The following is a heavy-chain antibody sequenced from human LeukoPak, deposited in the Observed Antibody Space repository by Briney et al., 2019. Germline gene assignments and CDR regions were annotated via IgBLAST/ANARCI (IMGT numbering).Heavy chain of an antibody. CDR1: GFTFSSYS. Sequence: GVSLRLSCAASGFTFSSYSMNWVRQAPGKGLEWVSSISSSSSYIYYADSVKGRFTISRDNAKNSLYLQMNSLRAEDTAVYYCARENYYYYYMDVWGKGTTVTVSS. V-gene: IGHV3-21*01. CDR3: ARENYYYYYMDV. J-gene: IGHJ6*03. CDR2: ISSSSSYI.